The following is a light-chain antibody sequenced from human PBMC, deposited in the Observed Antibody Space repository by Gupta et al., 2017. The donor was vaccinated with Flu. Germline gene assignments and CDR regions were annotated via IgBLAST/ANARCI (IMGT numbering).Light chain of an antibody. CDR1: QSIGGT. J-gene: IGKJ1*01. V-gene: IGKV6-21*01. CDR2: YAP. Sequence: EIVLTQSPDFQSVTPKAKVTITCRAGQSIGGTLHWYQQKPDQSPKLPSRYAPQAFSGVPSRFSGSGSGTDFTLTINSLEAEDAATYYCQQTSDLPWTFGQGTKVEIK. CDR3: QQTSDLPWT.